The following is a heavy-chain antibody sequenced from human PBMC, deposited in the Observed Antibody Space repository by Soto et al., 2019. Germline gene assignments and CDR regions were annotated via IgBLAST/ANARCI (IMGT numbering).Heavy chain of an antibody. CDR3: ARVEMATKRGGFDY. CDR1: GGSISSGGYS. D-gene: IGHD5-12*01. J-gene: IGHJ4*02. CDR2: IYHSGST. Sequence: SETLSLTCAVSGGSISSGGYSWSWIRQPPGKGLEWIGYIYHSGSTYYNPSLKSRVTISVDRSKNQFSLKLSSVTAADTAVYYCARVEMATKRGGFDYWGQGTLVTVSS. V-gene: IGHV4-30-2*01.